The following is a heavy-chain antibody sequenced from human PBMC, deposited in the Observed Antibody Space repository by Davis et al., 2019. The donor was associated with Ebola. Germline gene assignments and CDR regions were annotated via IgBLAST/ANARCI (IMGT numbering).Heavy chain of an antibody. D-gene: IGHD3-3*01. CDR1: GGSISSYY. Sequence: SETLSLTCTVPGGSISSYYWSWIRQPPGKGLEWIGYIYYSGSTNYNPSLKSRVTISVDTSKNQFSLKLSSVTAADTAVYYCARVNYDFWSGYYSGTWFDPWGQGTLVTVSS. V-gene: IGHV4-59*01. CDR2: IYYSGST. CDR3: ARVNYDFWSGYYSGTWFDP. J-gene: IGHJ5*02.